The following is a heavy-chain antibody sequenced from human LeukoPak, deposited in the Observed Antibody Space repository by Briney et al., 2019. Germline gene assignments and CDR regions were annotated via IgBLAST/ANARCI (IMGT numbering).Heavy chain of an antibody. CDR2: ISSSSSYI. J-gene: IGHJ4*02. D-gene: IGHD4-17*01. V-gene: IGHV3-21*01. Sequence: GGSLRLSCAASGFTFSSYSMNWVRQAPGKGLEWVSSISSSSSYIYYADSVKGRFTISRDNAKNSLYLQMNNLRAEDTAVYYCARGDYAGIYYFDYWGQGTLVTVSS. CDR3: ARGDYAGIYYFDY. CDR1: GFTFSSYS.